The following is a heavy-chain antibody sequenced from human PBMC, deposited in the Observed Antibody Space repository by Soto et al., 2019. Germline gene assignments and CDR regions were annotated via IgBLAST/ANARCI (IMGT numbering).Heavy chain of an antibody. CDR1: GGTFNTYA. CDR2: ISPMFGAA. J-gene: IGHJ4*02. D-gene: IGHD3-10*01. Sequence: QVQLVQSGAEMKKPGSSVKVSCQSSGGTFNTYAMNWVRQAPGQGPEWMGDISPMFGAANYAPKFQGRVNITADESTGTWYMQLSSLTSEDTALYFCAREVQVHAPAFVYWGQGTLVTVSS. V-gene: IGHV1-69*19. CDR3: AREVQVHAPAFVY.